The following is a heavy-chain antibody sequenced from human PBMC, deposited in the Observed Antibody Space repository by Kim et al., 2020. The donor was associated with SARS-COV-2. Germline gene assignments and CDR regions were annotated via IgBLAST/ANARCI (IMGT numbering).Heavy chain of an antibody. J-gene: IGHJ4*02. V-gene: IGHV4-39*01. CDR2: IYYSGST. CDR1: GGSISSSGYY. D-gene: IGHD6-19*01. CDR3: ARQLGQWLVLASPFDY. Sequence: SETLSLTCTVSGGSISSSGYYWGWIRQPPGKGLEWIGSIYYSGSTYYNPSLKSRVTISVDTSKNQFPLKLTSVTAADTAVYYCARQLGQWLVLASPFDYWGQGTLVTVSS.